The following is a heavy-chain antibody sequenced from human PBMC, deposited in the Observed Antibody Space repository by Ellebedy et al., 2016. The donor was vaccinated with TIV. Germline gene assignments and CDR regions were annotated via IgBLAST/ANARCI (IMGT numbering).Heavy chain of an antibody. Sequence: SETLSLTXTVSGGSISSYYWSWIRQPPGKGLEWIGYIYYSGSTNYNPSLKSRVTMSVDTSKTQFSLKLSSVTAADTAVYYCARGGTVAGTEWFDPWGQGTLVTVSS. CDR2: IYYSGST. J-gene: IGHJ5*02. CDR3: ARGGTVAGTEWFDP. D-gene: IGHD6-19*01. V-gene: IGHV4-59*01. CDR1: GGSISSYY.